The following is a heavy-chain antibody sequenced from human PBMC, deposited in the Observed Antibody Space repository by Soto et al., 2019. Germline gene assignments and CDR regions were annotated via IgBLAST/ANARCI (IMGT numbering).Heavy chain of an antibody. CDR1: GSTFNNYA. V-gene: IGHV3-23*01. CDR2: ISGGGDTT. D-gene: IGHD3-10*01. J-gene: IGHJ4*02. CDR3: AKGRGGSGSLTPRVDF. Sequence: EVQLWESGGGLVQPGGSLRLSCAASGSTFNNYAMTWVRQAPEKGLEWVSAISGGGDTTSYADSVKGRFTVSRDGSKNTLCLQMSSRRAEDSALYYCAKGRGGSGSLTPRVDFWGQGTLVTVSS.